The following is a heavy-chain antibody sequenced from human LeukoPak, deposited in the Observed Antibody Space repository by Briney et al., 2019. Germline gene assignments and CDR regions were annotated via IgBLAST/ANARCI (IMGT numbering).Heavy chain of an antibody. V-gene: IGHV3-23*01. D-gene: IGHD5-18*01. J-gene: IGHJ5*02. Sequence: GGSLRLSCAASGFTFSSYAMSWVRQAPGKGLEWVSAISGSCGSTYYADSVKGRFTISRDNSKNTLYLQMHSLRAEDTAVYYCAKVSDTAKPRSGFDPWGQGTLVPVSS. CDR2: ISGSCGST. CDR3: AKVSDTAKPRSGFDP. CDR1: GFTFSSYA.